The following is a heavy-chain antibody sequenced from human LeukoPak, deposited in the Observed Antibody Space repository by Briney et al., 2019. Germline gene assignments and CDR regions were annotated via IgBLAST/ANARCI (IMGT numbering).Heavy chain of an antibody. Sequence: SSETLSLTCAVCGGSFSDYWGWIRQPPGKGLEWIGEINHSARTYYNPSLKSRVTISVDTSKNQFSLNLSSVTAVDTAVYYCARDVVVVPAAIHYGMDVWGQGTTVTVSS. CDR3: ARDVVVVPAAIHYGMDV. V-gene: IGHV4-34*01. J-gene: IGHJ6*02. D-gene: IGHD2-2*01. CDR2: INHSART. CDR1: GGSFSDY.